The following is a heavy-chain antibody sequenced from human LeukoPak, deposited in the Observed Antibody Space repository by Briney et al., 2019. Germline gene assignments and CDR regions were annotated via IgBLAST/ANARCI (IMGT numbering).Heavy chain of an antibody. J-gene: IGHJ5*02. V-gene: IGHV4-59*08. CDR1: GGSISSYY. CDR2: IYYSGST. CDR3: ARSRHWSDP. Sequence: SETLSLTCTVSGGSISSYYWSWIRQPPGKGLEWIGYIYYSGSTNYNPSLKSRVTISVDTSKSQFSLKLSSVTAADTAVYYCARSRHWSDPWGQGTLVTVSS.